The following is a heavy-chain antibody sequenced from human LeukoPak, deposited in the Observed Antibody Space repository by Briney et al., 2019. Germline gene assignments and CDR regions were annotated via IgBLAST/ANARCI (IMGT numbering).Heavy chain of an antibody. CDR2: ISYSGST. CDR3: ARQGYDILTGYIDAFDI. V-gene: IGHV4-59*08. Sequence: SETLSLTCTVSGGSISSYYWSWIRQPPGEGLEWIGYISYSGSTNYNPSLKSRVTISIDTSKNQFSLKLRSVTAADTAIYYCARQGYDILTGYIDAFDIWGQGTMVTVSS. CDR1: GGSISSYY. J-gene: IGHJ3*02. D-gene: IGHD3-9*01.